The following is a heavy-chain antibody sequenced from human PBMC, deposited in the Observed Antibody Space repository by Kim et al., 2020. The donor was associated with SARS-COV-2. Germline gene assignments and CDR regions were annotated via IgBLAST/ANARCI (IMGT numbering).Heavy chain of an antibody. Sequence: SETLSLTCTVSGGSVSSGSYYWSWIRQPPGKGLEWIGYIYYSGSTNYNPSLKSRVTISVDTSKNQFSLKLSSVTAADTDGYYCARDRGRGSGWPPYGMDVWGQGTTVTVFS. CDR1: GGSVSSGSYY. V-gene: IGHV4-61*01. CDR3: ARDRGRGSGWPPYGMDV. D-gene: IGHD6-19*01. CDR2: IYYSGST. J-gene: IGHJ6*02.